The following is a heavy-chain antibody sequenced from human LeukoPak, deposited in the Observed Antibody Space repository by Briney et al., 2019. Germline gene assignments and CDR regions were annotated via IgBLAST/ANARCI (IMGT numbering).Heavy chain of an antibody. Sequence: SETLSLTCTVSGGSISSGSYYWNWIRQPAGKGLEWIGRIYTSGSTNYNPSLKSRVTISVDASKNQFSLKLDSVTAADTAMYYCARDRDSTTIFGVVTREDCFDPWGQGTLVTVSS. J-gene: IGHJ5*02. CDR1: GGSISSGSYY. V-gene: IGHV4-61*02. D-gene: IGHD3-3*01. CDR2: IYTSGST. CDR3: ARDRDSTTIFGVVTREDCFDP.